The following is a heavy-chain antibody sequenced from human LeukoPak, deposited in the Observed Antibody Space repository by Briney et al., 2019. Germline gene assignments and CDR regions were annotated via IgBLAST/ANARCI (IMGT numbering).Heavy chain of an antibody. Sequence: NPSETLSLTCTVSGGSISSYYWSWIRQPPGKGLEWIGYIYYSGSTNYNPSLKSRVTISVDTSKNQFSLKLSSVTAADTAVYYCARERGDDYYYYYMDVWGKGTTVTISS. CDR1: GGSISSYY. V-gene: IGHV4-59*12. J-gene: IGHJ6*03. CDR3: ARERGDDYYYYYMDV. D-gene: IGHD2-21*02. CDR2: IYYSGST.